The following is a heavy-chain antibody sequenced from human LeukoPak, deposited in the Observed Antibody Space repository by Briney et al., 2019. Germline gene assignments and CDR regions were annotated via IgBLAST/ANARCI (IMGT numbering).Heavy chain of an antibody. D-gene: IGHD4-17*01. CDR3: ARDSRYDYGDYYYYGMDV. CDR2: IPTDETPT. V-gene: IGHV3-74*01. Sequence: GGSLRLSCAASGFIFSNFVMHWVRQAPGKGLVWVSRIPTDETPTNYADSVQGRFTISRDNSKNTLYLQMNSLRAEDTAVYYCARDSRYDYGDYYYYGMDVWGQGTTVTVSS. J-gene: IGHJ6*02. CDR1: GFIFSNFV.